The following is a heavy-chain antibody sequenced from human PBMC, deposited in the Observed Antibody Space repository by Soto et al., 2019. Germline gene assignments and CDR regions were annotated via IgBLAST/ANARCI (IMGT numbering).Heavy chain of an antibody. D-gene: IGHD6-6*01. CDR1: GGSISSYY. V-gene: IGHV4-59*01. CDR3: ARVRGAARSEYAFDI. Sequence: PSETLSLTCTVSGGSISSYYWSWIRQPPGKGLEWIGYIYYSGSTNYNPSLKSRVTISVDTSKNQFSLKLSSVTAADTAVYYCARVRGAARSEYAFDIWGQGTMVTV. J-gene: IGHJ3*02. CDR2: IYYSGST.